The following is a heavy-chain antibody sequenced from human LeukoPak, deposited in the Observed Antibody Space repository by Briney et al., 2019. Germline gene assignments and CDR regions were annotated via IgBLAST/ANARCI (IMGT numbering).Heavy chain of an antibody. J-gene: IGHJ6*02. CDR1: GFTFSNYA. V-gene: IGHV3-23*01. D-gene: IGHD3-3*01. CDR3: ARVRRRFLEWDYYYYGMDV. CDR2: ISRNGGST. Sequence: GGSLRLSCAVSGFTFSNYAMSWVRQAPGKGLQWVSGISRNGGSTDYTDSVKGRFTISRDNSKNTLYLQMNSLRAEDTAVYYCARVRRRFLEWDYYYYGMDVWGQGTTVIVSS.